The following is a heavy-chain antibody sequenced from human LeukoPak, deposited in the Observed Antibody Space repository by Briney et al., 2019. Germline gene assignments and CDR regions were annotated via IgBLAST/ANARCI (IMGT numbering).Heavy chain of an antibody. D-gene: IGHD3-9*01. V-gene: IGHV4-38-2*02. CDR1: GYSISSDYY. J-gene: IGHJ5*02. CDR2: LYHSEST. Sequence: SETLSLTCTVSGYSISSDYYWGWIRQPPGKGLEWIGSLYHSESTYYNPSLKSRVTISVDTSKNQFSLKLSSVTAADTAVYYCTRALGGYFDWLTQRGVNWFDPWGQGTLVTVSS. CDR3: TRALGGYFDWLTQRGVNWFDP.